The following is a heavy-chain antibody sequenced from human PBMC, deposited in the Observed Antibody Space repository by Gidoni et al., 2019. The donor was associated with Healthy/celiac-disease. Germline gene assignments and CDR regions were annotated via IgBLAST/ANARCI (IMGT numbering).Heavy chain of an antibody. CDR3: ASSWSSKGHYYYGMDV. CDR2: IIPIFGTA. CDR1: GGTISSYA. Sequence: QVQLVQSGDEVKKPGSSVKGSWKASGGTISSYAISWVRQAPGQGLEWMGGIIPIFGTANYAQKFQGRVTITADESTSTAYMELSSLRSEDTAVYYCASSWSSKGHYYYGMDVWGQGTTVTVSS. J-gene: IGHJ6*02. D-gene: IGHD6-13*01. V-gene: IGHV1-69*01.